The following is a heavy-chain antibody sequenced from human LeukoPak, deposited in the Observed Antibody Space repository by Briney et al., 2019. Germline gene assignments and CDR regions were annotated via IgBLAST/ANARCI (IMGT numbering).Heavy chain of an antibody. CDR2: ISAYSGNT. Sequence: EASVKVSCKASGYTFAGYAIFWVRQAPGQRLEWMGWISAYSGNTNYAQKLQGRVTMTTDTSTSTAYMELRSLRSDDTAVYYCAREGSLGDHSFGYWGQGTLVTVSS. CDR3: AREGSLGDHSFGY. CDR1: GYTFAGYA. J-gene: IGHJ4*02. V-gene: IGHV1-18*01. D-gene: IGHD2-21*02.